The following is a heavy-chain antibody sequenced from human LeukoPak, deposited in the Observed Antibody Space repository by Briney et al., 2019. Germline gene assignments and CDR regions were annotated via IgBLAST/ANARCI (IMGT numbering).Heavy chain of an antibody. D-gene: IGHD2-15*01. CDR2: IVVGSGNT. CDR3: ARERVAAHNWFDP. J-gene: IGHJ5*02. Sequence: ASVKVSCKASGFTFTSSAMQWVRQARGQRREWIGWIVVGSGNTNYAQKFQERVTITRDMSTSTAYMELSSLRSEDTAVYYCARERVAAHNWFDPWGQGTLVTVSS. V-gene: IGHV1-58*02. CDR1: GFTFTSSA.